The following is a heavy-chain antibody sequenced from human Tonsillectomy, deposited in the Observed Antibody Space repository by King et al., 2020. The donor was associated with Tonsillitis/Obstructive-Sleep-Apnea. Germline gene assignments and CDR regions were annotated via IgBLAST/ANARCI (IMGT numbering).Heavy chain of an antibody. CDR1: GYSFTSYW. CDR3: ATSGTTDDYSSYAMDV. Sequence: EQLVQSGAEVKKPGESLRISCKGSGYSFTSYWINWVRQMPGKGLEWMGTIDPSDSYTNYSPSFQGHVTISADNSIRTAYLQWSSLKASDTAMYYCATSGTTDDYSSYAMDVWGEGTTVTVSS. CDR2: IDPSDSYT. J-gene: IGHJ6*04. V-gene: IGHV5-10-1*03. D-gene: IGHD1-7*01.